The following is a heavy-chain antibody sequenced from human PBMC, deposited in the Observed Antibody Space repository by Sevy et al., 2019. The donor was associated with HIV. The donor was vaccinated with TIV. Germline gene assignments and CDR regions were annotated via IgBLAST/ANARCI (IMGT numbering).Heavy chain of an antibody. Sequence: GGSLRLSCAASGFTFSSQAMSWVRQSPGKGQKWVSIISARGDHTYYADHVKGRFTISRDNSKNTLYLQMNCLRAEDTAVYYCALEGTHRRRDYGGRGTLVTVSS. CDR2: ISARGDHT. J-gene: IGHJ4*02. CDR1: GFTFSSQA. CDR3: ALEGTHRRRDY. V-gene: IGHV3-23*01.